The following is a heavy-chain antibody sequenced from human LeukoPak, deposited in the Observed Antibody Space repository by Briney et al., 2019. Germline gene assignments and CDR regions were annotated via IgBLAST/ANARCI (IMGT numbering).Heavy chain of an antibody. CDR1: GFTFSSYA. CDR3: ASSIIATGEGAFDI. Sequence: GGSLRLSCAASGFTFSSYAMHWVRQAPGKGLEYVSAISSNGGSTYYANSAKGRFTISRDNSKNTLYLQMGSLRAEDMAVYYCASSIIATGEGAFDIWGQGTMVTVSS. V-gene: IGHV3-64*01. J-gene: IGHJ3*02. CDR2: ISSNGGST. D-gene: IGHD6-13*01.